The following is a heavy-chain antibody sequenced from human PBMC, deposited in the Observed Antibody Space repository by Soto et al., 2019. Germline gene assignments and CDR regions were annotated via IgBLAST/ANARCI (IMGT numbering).Heavy chain of an antibody. CDR2: ISSRSSTI. Sequence: VGSLRLSCAASGFSFSTYNMNWVRQSPGRGLEWVSYISSRSSTIYHADSVKGRFTISRDNAKNSLYLQMDSLRDEDTAVYFFARAIAVRSTSLDYWGLGTRVRVSS. CDR3: ARAIAVRSTSLDY. CDR1: GFSFSTYN. D-gene: IGHD6-19*01. V-gene: IGHV3-48*02. J-gene: IGHJ4*02.